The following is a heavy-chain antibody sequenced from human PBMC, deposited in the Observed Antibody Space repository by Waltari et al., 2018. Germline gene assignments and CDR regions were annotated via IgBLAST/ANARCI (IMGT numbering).Heavy chain of an antibody. CDR1: GFTFANYP. J-gene: IGHJ5*02. CDR3: ARDPVRGAPDWFDP. V-gene: IGHV3-30*03. CDR2: ISYDGKIT. Sequence: QVQLVESGGGVVQPGRSLRLSCAASGFTFANYPMHWVRQAPGKGLEWLAVISYDGKITLYADSVKGRFIISRDISNKMLFLQMNSLIIEDTAVYHCARDPVRGAPDWFDPWGQGTLVTVSS.